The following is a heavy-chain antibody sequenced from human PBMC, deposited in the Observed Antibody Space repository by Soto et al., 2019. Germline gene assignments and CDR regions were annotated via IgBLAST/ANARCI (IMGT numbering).Heavy chain of an antibody. CDR3: ARYRREAVAGYTLDN. Sequence: SETLSLTCTVSGGSISSNYWTWIRQPPGKGLEWIGYVYNSGSTNYNPSLKSRVTISEDTSKSQFSLKVNSMTAADTAVYYCARYRREAVAGYTLDNWGQVILVTVSS. D-gene: IGHD6-13*01. CDR2: VYNSGST. V-gene: IGHV4-59*01. CDR1: GGSISSNY. J-gene: IGHJ4*02.